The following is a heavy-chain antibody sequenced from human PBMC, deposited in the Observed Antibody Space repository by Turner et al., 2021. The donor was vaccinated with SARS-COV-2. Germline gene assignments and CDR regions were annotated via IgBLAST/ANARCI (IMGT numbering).Heavy chain of an antibody. CDR1: GGSISSSSYY. D-gene: IGHD3-22*01. CDR3: ATDYYDSSGYYYGGWFDP. V-gene: IGHV4-39*02. Sequence: QLQLQESGPGLVKPSETLSLTCTVSGGSISSSSYYWGWIRQPPGKGLELIGSIYYRGSTNYNPSIKSRVTISVDTSKNQFSLKLSSVTAADTAVYYCATDYYDSSGYYYGGWFDPWGQGTLVTVSS. CDR2: IYYRGST. J-gene: IGHJ5*02.